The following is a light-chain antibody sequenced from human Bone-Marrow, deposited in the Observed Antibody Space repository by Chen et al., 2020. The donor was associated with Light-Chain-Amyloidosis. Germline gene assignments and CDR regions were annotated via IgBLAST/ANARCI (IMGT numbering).Light chain of an antibody. Sequence: QSALTQPASVSGSPGQSITSSCTGTSSDVGGANNVSWYQQHPDNAPKLMIYEVTNRPSWVPDRFSGSKSHNTASLTISGLQTEDEADYFCSSYTITNTLVFGSGTRVTVL. V-gene: IGLV2-14*01. J-gene: IGLJ1*01. CDR1: SSDVGGANN. CDR2: EVT. CDR3: SSYTITNTLV.